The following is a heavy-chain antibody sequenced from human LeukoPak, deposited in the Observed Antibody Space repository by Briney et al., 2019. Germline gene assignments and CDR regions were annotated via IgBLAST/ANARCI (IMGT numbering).Heavy chain of an antibody. CDR3: ARDHSGYYGY. D-gene: IGHD4-11*01. Sequence: GASVKVSCKASGYTFSDYYMQWVRQAPGQGLERMGWISLNSGGPHYSQRFQGRVTLTWDTSISTAYMELSSLTSDDTAVYYCARDHSGYYGYWGQGTLVTVSS. CDR1: GYTFSDYY. V-gene: IGHV1-2*02. J-gene: IGHJ4*03. CDR2: ISLNSGGP.